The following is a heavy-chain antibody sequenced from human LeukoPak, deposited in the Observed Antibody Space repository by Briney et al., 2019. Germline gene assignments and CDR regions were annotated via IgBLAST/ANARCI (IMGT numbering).Heavy chain of an antibody. D-gene: IGHD6-13*01. Sequence: SETLSLTCTVSGGSISSDYWSWIRQPPGKGLEWIGYIYYSGSTNYNPSLKSRVTMSVDTSKNQFSLKLSSVTAADTAVYYCARGLGREQQLVLQHDDWYFDLWGRGTLVTVSS. CDR2: IYYSGST. CDR3: ARGLGREQQLVLQHDDWYFDL. J-gene: IGHJ2*01. V-gene: IGHV4-59*12. CDR1: GGSISSDY.